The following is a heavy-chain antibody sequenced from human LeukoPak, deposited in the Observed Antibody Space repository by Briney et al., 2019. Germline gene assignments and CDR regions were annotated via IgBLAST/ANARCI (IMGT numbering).Heavy chain of an antibody. D-gene: IGHD3-16*02. CDR1: GFTFSSYS. Sequence: QPGGSLRLSCAASGFTFSSYSMNWVRQAPGKGLEWVSYISSSSSTIYYADSVKGRFTISRDNAKNSLYLQMNSLRAEDTAVYYCARGSFLTTFGGLIVWGQGTLVTVSS. CDR2: ISSSSSTI. V-gene: IGHV3-48*01. CDR3: ARGSFLTTFGGLIV. J-gene: IGHJ4*02.